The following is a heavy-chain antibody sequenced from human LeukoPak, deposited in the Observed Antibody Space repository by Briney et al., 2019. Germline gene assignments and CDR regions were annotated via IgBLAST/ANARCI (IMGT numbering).Heavy chain of an antibody. CDR3: AKDGIAASSSGVGYYYMDV. J-gene: IGHJ6*03. V-gene: IGHV3-9*03. CDR2: ISWNSGSI. D-gene: IGHD6-13*01. Sequence: GGSLRLSCAASGFTFDDYAMHWVRQAPGKGLEWVSGISWNSGSIGYADSVKGRFTISRDNAKNSLYLQMNSLRAEDMALYYCAKDGIAASSSGVGYYYMDVWGKGTTVTVSS. CDR1: GFTFDDYA.